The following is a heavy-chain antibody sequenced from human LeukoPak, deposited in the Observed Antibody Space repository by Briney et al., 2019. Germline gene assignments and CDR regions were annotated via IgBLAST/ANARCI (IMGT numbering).Heavy chain of an antibody. CDR3: AGGFSGYDYLYGMDV. CDR1: TFTCNDYY. V-gene: IGHV3-11*01. D-gene: IGHD5-12*01. J-gene: IGHJ6*01. Sequence: VSLRFSCAASTFTCNDYYMSWLRPAQGNGLEWGSYPNSSGRNIYYADSVKGRITMSTDNTTNSLYLQMNSPRAEDTYVCYCAGGFSGYDYLYGMDVWGQETRLRVFS. CDR2: PNSSGRNI.